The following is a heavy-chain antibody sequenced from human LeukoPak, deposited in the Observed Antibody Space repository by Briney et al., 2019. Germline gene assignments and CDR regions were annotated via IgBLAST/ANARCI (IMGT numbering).Heavy chain of an antibody. CDR2: ISDDGSYT. V-gene: IGHV3-30*09. Sequence: PGGSLRLSCIASGFPFSGYAMQWVRQAPGQGLEWLSLISDDGSYTDYGDSVKGRFVISRDSARNKLYLQMNSLRVDDTAVYYCAREVTENFESKFDPWGQGTLVTV. CDR3: AREVTENFESKFDP. D-gene: IGHD1-14*01. CDR1: GFPFSGYA. J-gene: IGHJ5*02.